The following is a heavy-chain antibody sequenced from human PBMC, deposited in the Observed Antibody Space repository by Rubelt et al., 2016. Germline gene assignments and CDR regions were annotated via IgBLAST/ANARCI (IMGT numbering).Heavy chain of an antibody. V-gene: IGHV4-34*01. D-gene: IGHD1-26*01. CDR2: MNYRGTI. Sequence: QVQLQQWGAGLLKPSETLSLTCAVYGGSFSGYYWNWIRQPPGKGLEWIGEMNYRGTINYHPFLKSRSTISLDTSKNQFSLKLSSVTAADTAVYYCAKLALYYYYGMDVWGQGTTVTVSS. CDR1: GGSFSGYY. CDR3: AKLALYYYYGMDV. J-gene: IGHJ6*02.